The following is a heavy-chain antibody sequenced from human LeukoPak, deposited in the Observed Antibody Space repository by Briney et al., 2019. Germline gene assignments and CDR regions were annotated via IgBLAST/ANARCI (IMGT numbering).Heavy chain of an antibody. D-gene: IGHD4-11*01. CDR1: GFTFRHYS. V-gene: IGHV3-21*01. CDR2: ITSSSSHI. Sequence: GGSLRLSCAACGFTFRHYSIDWVRQAPGKGLERVASITSSSSHIYYADSVKGRFTISRDNAKNEVYLQMNSLRAEDTAIYYCARVMMGATVTTFHYYCMDVWGVGTTVTVSS. J-gene: IGHJ6*03. CDR3: ARVMMGATVTTFHYYCMDV.